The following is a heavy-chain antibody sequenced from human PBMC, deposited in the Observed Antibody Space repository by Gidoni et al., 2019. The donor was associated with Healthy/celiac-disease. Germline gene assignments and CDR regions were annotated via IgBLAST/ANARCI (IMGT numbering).Heavy chain of an antibody. J-gene: IGHJ4*02. CDR3: ARGPHQNWGPAIYNDY. D-gene: IGHD7-27*01. Sequence: KRGIIPIFGTANYAQKFQGRVTITADESTSTAYMELSSLRSEDTAVYYCARGPHQNWGPAIYNDYWGQGTLVTVSS. CDR2: IIPIFGTA. V-gene: IGHV1-69*01.